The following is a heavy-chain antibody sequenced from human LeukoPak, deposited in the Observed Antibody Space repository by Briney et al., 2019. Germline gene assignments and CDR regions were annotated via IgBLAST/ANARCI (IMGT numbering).Heavy chain of an antibody. D-gene: IGHD2-21*02. V-gene: IGHV3-33*08. CDR3: VRVVTVSNTDPAFDI. Sequence: GGSLRLSCAASGFIFSSYGMHWVRQAPGKGLEWVAVIWHDGSNRHYVDSVKGRSTISRDNPKSTLYLQMNSLRAEDTAVYYCVRVVTVSNTDPAFDIWGRGTLVTVSS. CDR2: IWHDGSNR. CDR1: GFIFSSYG. J-gene: IGHJ3*02.